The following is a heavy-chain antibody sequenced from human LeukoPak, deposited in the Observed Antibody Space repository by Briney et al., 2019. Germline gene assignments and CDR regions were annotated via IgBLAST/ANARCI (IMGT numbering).Heavy chain of an antibody. CDR1: GLTVSSNY. CDR2: IYSGGST. Sequence: PGGSLRLSCAASGLTVSSNYMSWVRQAPGKGLEWVSVIYSGGSTYCADSVKGRFTISRDNSKNTLYLQMNSLRAEDTAVYYCARGLSNYDSRSDAFDIWGQGTMVAVSS. D-gene: IGHD3-22*01. V-gene: IGHV3-53*01. J-gene: IGHJ3*02. CDR3: ARGLSNYDSRSDAFDI.